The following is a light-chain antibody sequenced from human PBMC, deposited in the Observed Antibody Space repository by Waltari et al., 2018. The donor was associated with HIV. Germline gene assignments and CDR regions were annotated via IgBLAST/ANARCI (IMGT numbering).Light chain of an antibody. CDR1: SSNIGSKN. CDR3: AAWDDSLSGRV. Sequence: QSVLTQPPSASGTPGQRVTIFCSGSSSNIGSKNVNWYQQVPGTAPKLLIYSDDQRPSGVPDRFSGSKSGTSASLAISGPQSEDEADYYCAAWDDSLSGRVFGGGTKLTVL. CDR2: SDD. J-gene: IGLJ3*02. V-gene: IGLV1-44*01.